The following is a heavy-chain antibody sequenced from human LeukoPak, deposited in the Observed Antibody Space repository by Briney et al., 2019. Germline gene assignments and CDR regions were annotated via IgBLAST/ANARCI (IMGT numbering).Heavy chain of an antibody. J-gene: IGHJ6*03. D-gene: IGHD3-3*01. Sequence: ASVKVSCKASGYTFTSYDINWVRQATGQGLEWMGWMNPNSGNTGYAQKFQGRVTMTRNTSISTAYMELSSLRSEDTAVYYCARARADYDFWSGYSYYYYYYMDVWGKGTTVTVSS. V-gene: IGHV1-8*01. CDR2: MNPNSGNT. CDR3: ARARADYDFWSGYSYYYYYYMDV. CDR1: GYTFTSYD.